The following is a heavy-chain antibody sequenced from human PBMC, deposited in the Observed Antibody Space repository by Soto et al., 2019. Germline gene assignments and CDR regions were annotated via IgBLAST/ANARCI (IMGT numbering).Heavy chain of an antibody. V-gene: IGHV4-34*01. CDR3: ARRPRYYYGSGRWFDP. CDR2: INHSGST. Sequence: QVQLQQWGAGLLKPSETLSLTCAVYGGSFSGYYWSWIRQPPGKGLEWIGEINHSGSTNYNPSLKSRVTISVATSKSRFSRTLSAVTAADMAVYYCARRPRYYYGSGRWFDPWGQGTLVTVSS. D-gene: IGHD3-10*01. J-gene: IGHJ5*02. CDR1: GGSFSGYY.